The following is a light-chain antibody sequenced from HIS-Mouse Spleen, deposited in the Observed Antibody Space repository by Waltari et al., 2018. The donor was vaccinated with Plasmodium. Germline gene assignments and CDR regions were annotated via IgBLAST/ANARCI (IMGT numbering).Light chain of an antibody. V-gene: IGKV1-33*01. CDR3: MQALQTPWT. Sequence: DIQMTQSPSSLSASVGDRVTITCQASPDISNYLNWYQQKPGKAPKLLIYLGSNRASGVPDRFSGSGSGTDFTLKISRVEAEDVGVYYCMQALQTPWTFGQGTKVEIK. CDR2: LGS. CDR1: PDISNY. J-gene: IGKJ1*01.